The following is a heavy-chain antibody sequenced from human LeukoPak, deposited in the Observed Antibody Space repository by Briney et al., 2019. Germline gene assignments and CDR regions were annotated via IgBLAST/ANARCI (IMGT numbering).Heavy chain of an antibody. CDR2: SSDSGGST. Sequence: QPGGSLRLSCAASGFTFSSYAMSWVRQAPGKGLEWVSSSSDSGGSTYYADSVKGRFTISRDNSKNTLYLQMNSLRVDDTAIYYCAKGKYSSGWGSNFDYWGQGTLVTVSS. CDR3: AKGKYSSGWGSNFDY. J-gene: IGHJ4*02. V-gene: IGHV3-23*01. CDR1: GFTFSSYA. D-gene: IGHD6-19*01.